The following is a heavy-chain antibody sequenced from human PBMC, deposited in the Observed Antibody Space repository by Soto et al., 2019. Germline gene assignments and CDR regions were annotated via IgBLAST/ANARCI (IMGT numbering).Heavy chain of an antibody. CDR1: GFTFSVYG. V-gene: IGHV3-30*18. CDR2: ILYDGNNK. Sequence: GGSLRLACAGSGFTFSVYGMHWVRQAPGKGLEWVAVILYDGNNKYYADSVKGRFTISRDNSNNTLYLQMNSLRAEDTAVYYCAKFEATFTVRTVLFDYWGQGSLVTCSS. CDR3: AKFEATFTVRTVLFDY. J-gene: IGHJ4*02. D-gene: IGHD2-21*01.